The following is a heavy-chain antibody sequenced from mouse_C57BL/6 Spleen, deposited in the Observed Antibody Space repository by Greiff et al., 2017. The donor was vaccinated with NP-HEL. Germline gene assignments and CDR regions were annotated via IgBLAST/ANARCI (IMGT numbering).Heavy chain of an antibody. CDR1: FSPFTIYF. Sequence: QLQLKQPGAELVKNRAPVPLSFPSSFSPFTIYFITFFNHIPGQGLEWIGDIYPGSGSTNYNEKFKSKATLTVDTSSSTAYMQLSSLTSEDSAVYYCARGGATDYWGQGTTLTVSS. V-gene: IGHV1-55*01. CDR3: ARGGATDY. J-gene: IGHJ2*01. CDR2: IYPGSGST. D-gene: IGHD3-1*01.